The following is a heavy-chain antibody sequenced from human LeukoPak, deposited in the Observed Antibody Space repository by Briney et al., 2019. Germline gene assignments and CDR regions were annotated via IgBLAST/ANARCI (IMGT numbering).Heavy chain of an antibody. D-gene: IGHD3-22*01. J-gene: IGHJ3*02. V-gene: IGHV4-34*01. CDR3: ARGARSYDSSGYYDGRAFDI. CDR2: INHSGST. Sequence: PSETLSLTCAVYGGSFSGYYWSWIRQPPGKGLEWIGEINHSGSTNYNPSLKSRVTISVDTSKNQFSLKLSSVTAADTAVYYCARGARSYDSSGYYDGRAFDIWGQGTMVTVSS. CDR1: GGSFSGYY.